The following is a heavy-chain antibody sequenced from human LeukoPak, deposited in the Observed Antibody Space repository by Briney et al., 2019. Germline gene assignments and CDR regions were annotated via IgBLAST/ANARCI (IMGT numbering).Heavy chain of an antibody. D-gene: IGHD3-10*01. J-gene: IGHJ5*02. CDR1: GGSIHSY. V-gene: IGHV4-4*07. CDR3: ARDSGTTGEVKFDP. CDR2: ISGSGTI. Sequence: TSETLSLTCTVSGGSIHSYWSWIRQPAGKGLEWIGRISGSGTITYNPALQSRLTISIDTSKNQFSLKLMSVTAADTAVYYCARDSGTTGEVKFDPWGQGTLVTVSS.